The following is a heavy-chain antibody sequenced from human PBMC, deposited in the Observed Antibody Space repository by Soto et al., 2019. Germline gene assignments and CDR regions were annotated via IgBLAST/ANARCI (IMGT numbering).Heavy chain of an antibody. J-gene: IGHJ4*02. CDR1: ENTLTELT. Sequence: APVKVSCKVPENTLTELTIDWLRQAPGKGLEGMGRSAPEEGEPIYPQKFQGRVSMTEDPSTDTAYMELTSLRSEDTAVYFCAADRKIVGTIGAFDFWGQGTLVTVSS. D-gene: IGHD1-26*01. CDR2: SAPEEGEP. CDR3: AADRKIVGTIGAFDF. V-gene: IGHV1-24*01.